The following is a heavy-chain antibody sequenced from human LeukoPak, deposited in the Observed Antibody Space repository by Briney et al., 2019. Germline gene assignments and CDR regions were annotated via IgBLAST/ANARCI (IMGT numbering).Heavy chain of an antibody. Sequence: GGSLRLSCAASGFTFSSYGMHWVRPAAGKGLEWVAVISYDGSNKYYADSVKGRFTISRDNSKNTQYLQMNSLRAEDTAVYYCAKLAAVAGMGFDPWGQGTLVTVSS. CDR1: GFTFSSYG. CDR2: ISYDGSNK. J-gene: IGHJ5*02. D-gene: IGHD6-19*01. V-gene: IGHV3-30*18. CDR3: AKLAAVAGMGFDP.